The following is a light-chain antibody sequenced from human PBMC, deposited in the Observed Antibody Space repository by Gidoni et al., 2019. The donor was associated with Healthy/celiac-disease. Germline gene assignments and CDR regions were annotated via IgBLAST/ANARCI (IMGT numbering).Light chain of an antibody. V-gene: IGKV1-39*01. CDR2: DAS. J-gene: IGKJ1*01. CDR3: QQSYSTPWT. CDR1: QSISSY. Sequence: DIQMTQSPSSLSASVGDRVTITCRASQSISSYLNWYKQKPGKAPKLLIYDASSLQSGVPSSFSGSVSGTDFTLTISSLQPEDFATYYCQQSYSTPWTFGQGTKVEIK.